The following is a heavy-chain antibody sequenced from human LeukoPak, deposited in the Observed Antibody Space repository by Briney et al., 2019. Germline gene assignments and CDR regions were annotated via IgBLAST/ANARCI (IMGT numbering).Heavy chain of an antibody. J-gene: IGHJ3*02. V-gene: IGHV1-2*06. CDR3: ARDTYPHCSGGTCYSSDITMIVVSGEDAFDI. CDR2: INPNSGGT. D-gene: IGHD2-15*01. Sequence: ASVKVSCKASGYTFTGYYVHWVRQAPGQGLEWMGRINPNSGGTNSAQKFQGRVTMTRDTSISTAYMELSRLRSDDTAVYYCARDTYPHCSGGTCYSSDITMIVVSGEDAFDIWGQGTMVTVSS. CDR1: GYTFTGYY.